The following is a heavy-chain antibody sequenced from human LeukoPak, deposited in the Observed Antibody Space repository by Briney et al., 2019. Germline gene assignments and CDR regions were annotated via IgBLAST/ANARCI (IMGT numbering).Heavy chain of an antibody. Sequence: GGSLRLSWAASGFTFSSYSMNWVRQAPGKGLEWVSSISSSSYIYYADSVKGRFTISRDNSKNTLYLQMNSLRAEDTAVYYCAKSIAAAEAYFDYWGQGTLVTVSS. V-gene: IGHV3-21*04. CDR1: GFTFSSYS. J-gene: IGHJ4*02. D-gene: IGHD6-13*01. CDR3: AKSIAAAEAYFDY. CDR2: ISSSSYI.